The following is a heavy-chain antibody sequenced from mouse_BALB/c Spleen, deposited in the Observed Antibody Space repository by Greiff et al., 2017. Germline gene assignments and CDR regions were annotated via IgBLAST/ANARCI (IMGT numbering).Heavy chain of an antibody. CDR1: GFSLTGYG. CDR3: AREDRSYAMDY. J-gene: IGHJ4*01. Sequence: QVQLQQSGPGLVAPSQSLSITCTVSGFSLTGYGVNWVRQPPGKGLEWLGMIWGDGSTDYNSALKSRLSISKDNSKSQVFLKMNSLQTDDTARYYCAREDRSYAMDYWGQGTSVTVSA. D-gene: IGHD2-14*01. V-gene: IGHV2-6-7*01. CDR2: IWGDGST.